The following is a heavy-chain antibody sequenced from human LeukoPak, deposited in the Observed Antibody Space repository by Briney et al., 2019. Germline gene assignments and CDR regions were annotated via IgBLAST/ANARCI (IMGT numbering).Heavy chain of an antibody. V-gene: IGHV4-39*01. J-gene: IGHJ4*02. CDR3: VTGLLWFGELSGPDY. Sequence: SETLSLTCAVYGGSFSGYYWGWIRQPPGKGLEWIGSIYYSGSTYYNPSLKSRVTISVDTSKNQFSLKLSSVTAADTAVYYCVTGLLWFGELSGPDYWGQGTLVTVSS. CDR2: IYYSGST. D-gene: IGHD3-10*01. CDR1: GGSFSGYY.